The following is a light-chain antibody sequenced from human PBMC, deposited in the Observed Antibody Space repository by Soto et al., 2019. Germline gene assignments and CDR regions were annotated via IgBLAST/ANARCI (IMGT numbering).Light chain of an antibody. CDR2: DVS. V-gene: IGLV2-14*01. CDR1: SSDVGGYNY. J-gene: IGLJ1*01. CDR3: SSYTTGITLYV. Sequence: QSALTQPASVSGSPGQSITLSCTGTSSDVGGYNYVSWYQLNPGRAPKLIIYDVSHRPSGISNRFSGSKSGNTASLTISGLQPEDEADYFCSSYTTGITLYVFGPGTKLTVL.